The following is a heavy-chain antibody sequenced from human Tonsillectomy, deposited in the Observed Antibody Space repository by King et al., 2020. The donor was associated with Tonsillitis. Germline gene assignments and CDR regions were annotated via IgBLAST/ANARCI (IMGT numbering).Heavy chain of an antibody. D-gene: IGHD6-6*01. Sequence: VQLVESGAEVKKPGASVKVSCKTSGYSFTGYYMHWVRQAPGQGLEWMGWIKPNTGDTNYAQKFQGRVTMTRDTSITTAYMELSRLRSDDTAVYYCARDQEYYYGMDVWGQGTTVTVSS. CDR3: ARDQEYYYGMDV. CDR2: IKPNTGDT. J-gene: IGHJ6*02. CDR1: GYSFTGYY. V-gene: IGHV1-2*02.